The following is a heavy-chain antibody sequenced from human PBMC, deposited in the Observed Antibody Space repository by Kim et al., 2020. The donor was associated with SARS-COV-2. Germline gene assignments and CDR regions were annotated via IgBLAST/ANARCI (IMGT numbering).Heavy chain of an antibody. J-gene: IGHJ4*02. V-gene: IGHV1-18*01. Sequence: NTNYAQKLQGRVTMTTDTSTSTAYMELRSLRSDDTAVYYCARGRSSGSTYWGQGTLVTVSS. CDR3: ARGRSSGSTY. D-gene: IGHD1-26*01. CDR2: NT.